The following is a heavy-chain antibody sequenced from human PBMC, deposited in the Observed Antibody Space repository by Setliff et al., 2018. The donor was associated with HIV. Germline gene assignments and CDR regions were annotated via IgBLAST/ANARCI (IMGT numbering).Heavy chain of an antibody. CDR1: GDSIGSSSYY. CDR2: IYYSGST. Sequence: SETLSLTCTVSGDSIGSSSYYWAWIRQPPGKGLEWIGNIYYSGSTYYNPSLKTRVTISVDGSKNQFSLKLKSVTAAYTAVYYCARLMHYYDSFWVLWRENYFDSWGRGTLVTVSS. CDR3: ARLMHYYDSFWVLWRENYFDS. D-gene: IGHD3-22*01. J-gene: IGHJ4*01. V-gene: IGHV4-39*01.